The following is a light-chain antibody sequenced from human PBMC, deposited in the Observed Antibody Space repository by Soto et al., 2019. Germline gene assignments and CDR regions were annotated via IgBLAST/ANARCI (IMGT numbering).Light chain of an antibody. CDR2: AAS. V-gene: IGKV1-39*01. CDR1: QNIRNF. CDR3: QQYYSTPLT. J-gene: IGKJ4*01. Sequence: DIQMTHFPSSLSASVGDRVAITCRASQNIRNFLNWYQQKPGKAPRLLIYAASSLQTGVPSRFSGSGSGTDFTLTISSLQPEDVAVYYCQQYYSTPLTFGGGTKVEIK.